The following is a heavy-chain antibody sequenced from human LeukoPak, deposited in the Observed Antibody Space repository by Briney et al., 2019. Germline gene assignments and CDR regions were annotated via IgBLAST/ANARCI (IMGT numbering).Heavy chain of an antibody. CDR1: GFTFSSYA. V-gene: IGHV3-23*01. CDR3: ASVLRGVIISWFDP. Sequence: GGSLRLSCAASGFTFSSYAMSWVRQAPGKGLEWVSAISGSGGSTYYADSVKGRFTISRDNSKNTLYLQMNSLRAEDTAVYYCASVLRGVIISWFDPWGQGTLVTVSS. CDR2: ISGSGGST. D-gene: IGHD3-10*01. J-gene: IGHJ5*02.